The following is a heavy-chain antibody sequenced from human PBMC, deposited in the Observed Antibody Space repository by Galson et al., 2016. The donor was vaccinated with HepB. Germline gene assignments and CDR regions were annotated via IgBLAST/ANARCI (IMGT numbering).Heavy chain of an antibody. CDR1: DGSIKISSYY. J-gene: IGHJ4*02. CDR3: ARLNYVSSSPYFDY. V-gene: IGHV4-39*02. Sequence: ETLSLTCTVSDGSIKISSYYWGWIRQSPGKGLEWIGRIYHDGSVYYNPSLKSRVTISVDTSKNHFSLKLSSVIAADTAVYYCARLNYVSSSPYFDYWGQGTLVTVSS. D-gene: IGHD6-6*01. CDR2: IYHDGSV.